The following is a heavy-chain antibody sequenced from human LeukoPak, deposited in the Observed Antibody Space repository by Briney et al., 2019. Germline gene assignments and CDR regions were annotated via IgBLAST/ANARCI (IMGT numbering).Heavy chain of an antibody. Sequence: PSETLSLTCVVSGFSINSGYNWGWIRQPPKKGLEWIGTVYHSGSTYYNPSLESRVTILVDMSKNQFSLNLSSVTAADTAVYYCARVRGIFGAVMTNWFDPWGQGTLVTVSS. J-gene: IGHJ5*02. CDR3: ARVRGIFGAVMTNWFDP. D-gene: IGHD3-3*01. CDR2: VYHSGST. V-gene: IGHV4-38-2*01. CDR1: GFSINSGYN.